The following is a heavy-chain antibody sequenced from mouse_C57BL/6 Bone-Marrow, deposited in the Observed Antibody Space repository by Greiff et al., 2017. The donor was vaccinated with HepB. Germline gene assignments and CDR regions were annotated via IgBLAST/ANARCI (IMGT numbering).Heavy chain of an antibody. Sequence: VQLVESGGGLVKPGGSLKLSCAASGFTFSDYGMHWVRQAPEKGLEWVAYISSGSSTIYYADTVKGRFTISRDNAKNTLCLQMTSLRSEDTAMYYCARYYGFDYWGQGTTLTVSS. CDR2: ISSGSSTI. J-gene: IGHJ2*01. V-gene: IGHV5-17*01. D-gene: IGHD1-1*01. CDR3: ARYYGFDY. CDR1: GFTFSDYG.